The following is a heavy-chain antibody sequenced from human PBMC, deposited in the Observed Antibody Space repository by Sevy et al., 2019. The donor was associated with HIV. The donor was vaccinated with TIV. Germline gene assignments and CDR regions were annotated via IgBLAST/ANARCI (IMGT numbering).Heavy chain of an antibody. Sequence: SETLSLTCAVHGGSFSGYYWNGIRQPPRKGLEWIGEINHSRSTNYNPSLKSRVTISVDTSKNQFSLKLSSVTAADTAVYYCARSPPIVVVPGAPSWFDPWGQGTLVTVSS. V-gene: IGHV4-34*01. CDR1: GGSFSGYY. CDR2: INHSRST. CDR3: ARSPPIVVVPGAPSWFDP. J-gene: IGHJ5*02. D-gene: IGHD2-2*01.